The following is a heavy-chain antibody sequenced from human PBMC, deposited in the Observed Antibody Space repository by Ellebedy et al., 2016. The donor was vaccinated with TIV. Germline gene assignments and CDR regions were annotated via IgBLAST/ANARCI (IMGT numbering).Heavy chain of an antibody. J-gene: IGHJ3*02. CDR1: GFSFRSTW. CDR2: INQDGNGK. D-gene: IGHD2-15*01. Sequence: GGSLRLXXVVSGFSFRSTWMSWVRQAPGKGLEWVANINQDGNGKYYVDSVRGRFTISRDNAKNSLYLQMNSLTVEDTAVYYCARGQLVVAAAGWGRAVDIWGLGTMVTVSS. V-gene: IGHV3-7*01. CDR3: ARGQLVVAAAGWGRAVDI.